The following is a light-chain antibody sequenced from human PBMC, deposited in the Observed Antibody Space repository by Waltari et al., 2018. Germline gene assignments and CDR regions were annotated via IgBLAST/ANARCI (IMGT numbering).Light chain of an antibody. J-gene: IGLJ3*02. V-gene: IGLV3-1*01. CDR1: NLGAMF. CDR2: QDT. Sequence: SYELTQPPSVSVSPGQTASIPCPGDNLGAMFASWYQQKPGQSPVLVIYQDTKRPSGIPERFSGSNSGNSATLTISGTQSMDEADYYCQAWDSNTGVFGGGTKLTVL. CDR3: QAWDSNTGV.